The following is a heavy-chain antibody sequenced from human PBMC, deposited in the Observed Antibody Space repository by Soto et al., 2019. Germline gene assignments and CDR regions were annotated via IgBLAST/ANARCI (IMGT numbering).Heavy chain of an antibody. D-gene: IGHD5-12*01. J-gene: IGHJ6*03. CDR3: AKSGATTNYYSYYYMDV. V-gene: IGHV1-3*01. CDR2: INAANGNT. CDR1: GYTFTSYA. Sequence: QVQLVQSGAEVKKPGASVKVSCKASGYTFTSYAMHWVRQAPGQRLEWMGWINAANGNTKYSQKCQGRGTITRDTSASTAYMELSSLRSEDTAVYYWAKSGATTNYYSYYYMDVWGKGTTVTVSS.